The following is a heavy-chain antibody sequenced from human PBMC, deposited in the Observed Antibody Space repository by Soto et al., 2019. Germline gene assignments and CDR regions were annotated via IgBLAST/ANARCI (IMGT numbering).Heavy chain of an antibody. CDR1: GFTFSSYA. CDR3: ARDLPEEGRWFGDDYYGMDV. Sequence: PGGSLRLSCAASGFTFSSYAMHWVRQAPGKGLEWVAVISYDGSNKYYADSVKGRFTISRDNSKSTLYLQMNSLRAEDTAVYYCARDLPEEGRWFGDDYYGMDVWGQGTTVTVSS. J-gene: IGHJ6*02. CDR2: ISYDGSNK. D-gene: IGHD3-10*01. V-gene: IGHV3-30-3*01.